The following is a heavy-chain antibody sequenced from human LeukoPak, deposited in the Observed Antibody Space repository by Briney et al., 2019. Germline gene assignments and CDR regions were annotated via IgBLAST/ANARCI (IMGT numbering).Heavy chain of an antibody. V-gene: IGHV3-23*01. D-gene: IGHD1-26*01. CDR2: ISGSGGST. Sequence: GGSLRLSCAASGFTFSSYAMSWVRQAPGQGLEWVSAISGSGGSTYYADSVKGRFTISRDNSKNTLYLQMNSLRAEDTAVYYCAKDLSGSYFIPFDPWGQGTLVTVSS. J-gene: IGHJ5*02. CDR1: GFTFSSYA. CDR3: AKDLSGSYFIPFDP.